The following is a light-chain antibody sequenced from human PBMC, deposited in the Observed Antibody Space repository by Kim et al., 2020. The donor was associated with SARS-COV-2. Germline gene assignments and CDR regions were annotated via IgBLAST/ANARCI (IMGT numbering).Light chain of an antibody. V-gene: IGLV1-47*01. Sequence: GQRVTISCSGSSSNIGSHYVYWYQQLPGTAPKLLIYRNDQRPSGVPDRFSGSKSGTSASLAISGLRSEDEADYYWAAWDDSRSGWVFGGGTQLTVL. J-gene: IGLJ3*02. CDR2: RND. CDR3: AAWDDSRSGWV. CDR1: SSNIGSHY.